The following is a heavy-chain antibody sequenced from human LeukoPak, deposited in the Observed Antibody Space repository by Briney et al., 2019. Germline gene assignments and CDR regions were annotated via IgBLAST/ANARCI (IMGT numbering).Heavy chain of an antibody. CDR2: IVGDSMDT. J-gene: IGHJ4*02. CDR3: AADPDTTMAFDC. CDR1: RFTLTSSS. V-gene: IGHV1-58*02. D-gene: IGHD5-18*01. Sequence: TVKVSCKASRFTLTSSSIQWIRHARGQRLEWIGWIVGDSMDTYYAQRFQERVTIARDMSTSTAYLELSSLRSEDTAVYYCAADPDTTMAFDCWGQGTLVTVSS.